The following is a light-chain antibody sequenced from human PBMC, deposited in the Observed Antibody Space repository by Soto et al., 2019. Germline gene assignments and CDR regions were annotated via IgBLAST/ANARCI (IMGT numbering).Light chain of an antibody. V-gene: IGKV1-12*01. CDR1: QDINSR. Sequence: DIQMTESPSSVSASGGDRVTVTCRASQDINSRLAWYQQKPGKAPKLLIYFAFNLESGVPSRFIGSGSGTDFTLTITSLQPEDFATYYCQQADSLPRTFGGGTKVDI. CDR2: FAF. CDR3: QQADSLPRT. J-gene: IGKJ4*01.